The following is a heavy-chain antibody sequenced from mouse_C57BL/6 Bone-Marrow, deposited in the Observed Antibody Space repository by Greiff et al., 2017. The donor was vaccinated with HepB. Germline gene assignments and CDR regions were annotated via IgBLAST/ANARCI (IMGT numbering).Heavy chain of an antibody. J-gene: IGHJ2*01. D-gene: IGHD1-1*01. CDR3: ARAPPYYGSSGYYFDY. CDR2: TFYSGIT. Sequence: FPGNKLEYIGYTFYSGITYYNPSLESRTYITRDTSKNQFSLKLSSVTTEDTATYYCARAPPYYGSSGYYFDYWGQGTTLTVSS. V-gene: IGHV3-3*01.